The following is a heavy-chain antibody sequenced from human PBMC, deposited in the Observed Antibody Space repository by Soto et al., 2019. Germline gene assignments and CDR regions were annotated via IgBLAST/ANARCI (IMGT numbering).Heavy chain of an antibody. Sequence: PSETLSLTCTVSGGSIGSSSYDWGWIRQPPGKGLEWIGSIYYSGSTYYNPSLKSRVTISVDTSKNQFSLKLSSVTAADTAVYYCARGEYCGGDCYSGAGWFDPWGQGTLVTVSS. CDR3: ARGEYCGGDCYSGAGWFDP. D-gene: IGHD2-21*02. J-gene: IGHJ5*02. V-gene: IGHV4-39*01. CDR2: IYYSGST. CDR1: GGSIGSSSYD.